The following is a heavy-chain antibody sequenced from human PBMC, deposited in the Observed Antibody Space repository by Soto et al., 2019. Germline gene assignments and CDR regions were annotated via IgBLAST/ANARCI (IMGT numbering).Heavy chain of an antibody. CDR1: GFTFSDFW. Sequence: EVRLVESGGGLVQPGGSLRLSCEASGFTFSDFWMSWVRQAPGKGLEWVANIKGDGSEKRYVDSVRGRFTISRDNAKNSVYLQMNSLRADDTALYYCGRDEVRNGVGVWGQGSKVTVSS. J-gene: IGHJ6*02. V-gene: IGHV3-7*01. CDR2: IKGDGSEK. CDR3: GRDEVRNGVGV.